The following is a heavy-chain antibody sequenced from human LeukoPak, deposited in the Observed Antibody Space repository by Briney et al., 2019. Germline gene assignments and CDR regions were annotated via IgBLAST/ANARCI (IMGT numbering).Heavy chain of an antibody. D-gene: IGHD4-17*01. CDR2: IYTDGST. Sequence: GGSLRLSCAASGFTFSAYGMQWVRQAPGKGLEWVSVIYTDGSTYYADSVKGRFTISRDNSKNTVDLQMNNLSVEDTAVYYCARAGDYWSHYFDYWGQGALVTVSS. J-gene: IGHJ4*02. CDR1: GFTFSAYG. CDR3: ARAGDYWSHYFDY. V-gene: IGHV3-NL1*01.